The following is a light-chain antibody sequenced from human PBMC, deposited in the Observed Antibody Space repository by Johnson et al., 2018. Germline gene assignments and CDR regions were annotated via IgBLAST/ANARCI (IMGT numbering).Light chain of an antibody. Sequence: QSVLTQPPSVSAAPGQKVTISCSGSSSNIGNNYVSWYQQLPGTAPKLHIYENNKRHSGIPDRLSGSKSGTSATLRITGLQTGDDADYYCGTWDSSLSAGNVFGTGTKVTVL. J-gene: IGLJ1*01. CDR1: SSNIGNNY. CDR3: GTWDSSLSAGNV. CDR2: ENN. V-gene: IGLV1-51*02.